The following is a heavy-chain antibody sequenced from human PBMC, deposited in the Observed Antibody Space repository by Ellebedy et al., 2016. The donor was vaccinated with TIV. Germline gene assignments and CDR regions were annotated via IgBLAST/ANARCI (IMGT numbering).Heavy chain of an antibody. V-gene: IGHV3-30*18. CDR3: AKDLDYFGYSSSWLDAFDI. Sequence: GGSLRLSXAASGFTFSSYGMHWVRQAPGKGLEWVAVISYDGSNKYYADSVKGRFTISRDNSKNTLYLQMNSLRAEDTAVYYCAKDLDYFGYSSSWLDAFDIWGQGTMVTVSS. CDR2: ISYDGSNK. J-gene: IGHJ3*02. D-gene: IGHD6-13*01. CDR1: GFTFSSYG.